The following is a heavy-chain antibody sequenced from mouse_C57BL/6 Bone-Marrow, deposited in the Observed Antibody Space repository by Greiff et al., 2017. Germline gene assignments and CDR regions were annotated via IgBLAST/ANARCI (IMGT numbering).Heavy chain of an antibody. CDR1: GFNIKNTY. V-gene: IGHV14-3*01. J-gene: IGHJ3*01. CDR2: IAPANGNT. D-gene: IGHD2-3*01. CDR3: ARRGVIYDGYYGFAY. Sequence: EVQLQQSVAELVRPGASVKLSCTASGFNIKNTYMPWVKPRPEQGLEWIGRIAPANGNTKYAPKFQGKATITADTSSNTAYLQLSSLTSEDTAIYYCARRGVIYDGYYGFAYWGQGTLVTVSA.